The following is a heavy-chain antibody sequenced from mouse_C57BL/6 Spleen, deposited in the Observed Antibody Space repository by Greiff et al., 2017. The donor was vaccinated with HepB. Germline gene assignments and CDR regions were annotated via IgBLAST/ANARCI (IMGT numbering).Heavy chain of an antibody. J-gene: IGHJ2*01. CDR2: IDPNSGGT. CDR1: GYTFTSYW. CDR3: ARHGSSYENYFDY. Sequence: VQLVESGAELVKPGASVKLSCKASGYTFTSYWMHWVKQRPGRGLEWIGRIDPNSGGTKYNEKFKSKATLTVDKPSSTAYMQLSSLTSEDSAVYYCARHGSSYENYFDYWGQGTTLTVSS. D-gene: IGHD1-1*01. V-gene: IGHV1-72*01.